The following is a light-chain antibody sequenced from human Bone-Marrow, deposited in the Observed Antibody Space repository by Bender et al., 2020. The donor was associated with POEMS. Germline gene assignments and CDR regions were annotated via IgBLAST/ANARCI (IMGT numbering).Light chain of an antibody. CDR1: SSDIGTYNF. V-gene: IGLV2-23*02. Sequence: QSALTQPASVSGSPGQSITISCSGTSSDIGTYNFVSWYQHHPGKAPKLIIYEITKRPSGISKRFSGSKSGNTASLTISGLQAEDEAEYCCCSFAGSSHWVFGGGTKLTVL. CDR3: CSFAGSSHWV. J-gene: IGLJ3*02. CDR2: EIT.